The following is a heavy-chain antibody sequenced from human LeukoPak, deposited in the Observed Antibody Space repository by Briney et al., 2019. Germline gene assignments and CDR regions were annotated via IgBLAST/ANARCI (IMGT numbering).Heavy chain of an antibody. V-gene: IGHV4-39*07. CDR1: GDSISTSNSY. CDR3: ARVLSEYSSGWYVYY. D-gene: IGHD6-19*01. Sequence: SETLSLTCTVSGDSISTSNSYWGWIRQPPGKGLEWIGSIYYSGSTYYNPSLKSRVTISVDTSKNQFSLKLSSVTAADTAVYYCARVLSEYSSGWYVYYWGQGTLVTVSS. J-gene: IGHJ4*02. CDR2: IYYSGST.